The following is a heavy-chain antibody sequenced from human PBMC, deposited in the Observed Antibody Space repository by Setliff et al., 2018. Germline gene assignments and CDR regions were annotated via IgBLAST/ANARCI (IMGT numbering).Heavy chain of an antibody. CDR3: ARANYYDSSGHSVYGMDV. Sequence: ASVKVSCKASGGTFSSYAISWVRQAPGQGLEWMGGIIPIFGTANYAQKFQGRVTITADESTSTAYMELSSLRSEDTAVYYCARANYYDSSGHSVYGMDVWGQGTTVTVSS. V-gene: IGHV1-69*13. D-gene: IGHD3-22*01. CDR1: GGTFSSYA. J-gene: IGHJ6*02. CDR2: IIPIFGTA.